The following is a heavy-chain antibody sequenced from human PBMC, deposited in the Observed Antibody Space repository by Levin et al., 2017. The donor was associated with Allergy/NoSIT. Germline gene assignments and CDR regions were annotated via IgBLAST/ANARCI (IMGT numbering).Heavy chain of an antibody. V-gene: IGHV7-4-1*02. CDR2: INTNTGNP. Sequence: GESLKISCKASGYTFTSYAMNWVRQAPGQGLEWMGWINTNTGNPTYAQGFTGRFVFSLDTSVSTAYLQISSLKAEDTAVYYCARGRGGWYSGAFDIWGQGTMVTVSS. CDR1: GYTFTSYA. J-gene: IGHJ3*02. CDR3: ARGRGGWYSGAFDI. D-gene: IGHD6-19*01.